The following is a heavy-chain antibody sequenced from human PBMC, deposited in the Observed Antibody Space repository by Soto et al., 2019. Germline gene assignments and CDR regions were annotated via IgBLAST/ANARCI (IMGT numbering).Heavy chain of an antibody. V-gene: IGHV4-59*01. J-gene: IGHJ5*02. Sequence: SETLSLTCTVSGGSISSYYWSWIRQPPGKGLEWIGYIYYSGSTNYNPSLKSRVTISVDTSKNQFSLKLSSVTAADTAVYYCARGPRGYRYARWFDPWGQGTLVTVSS. D-gene: IGHD5-18*01. CDR3: ARGPRGYRYARWFDP. CDR1: GGSISSYY. CDR2: IYYSGST.